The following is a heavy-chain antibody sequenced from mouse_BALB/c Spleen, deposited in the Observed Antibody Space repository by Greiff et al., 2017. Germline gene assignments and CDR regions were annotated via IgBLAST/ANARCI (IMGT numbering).Heavy chain of an antibody. CDR2: INPSNGRT. V-gene: IGHV1S81*02. D-gene: IGHD1-1*01. CDR3: ARGGDYDPVPWFAY. J-gene: IGHJ3*01. CDR1: GYTFTSYW. Sequence: QVQLQQSGAELVKPGASVKLSCKASGYTFTSYWMHWVKQRPGQGLEWIGEINPSNGRTNYNEKFKSKATLTVDKSSSTAYMQLSSLTSEDSAVYYCARGGDYDPVPWFAYWGQGTLVTVSA.